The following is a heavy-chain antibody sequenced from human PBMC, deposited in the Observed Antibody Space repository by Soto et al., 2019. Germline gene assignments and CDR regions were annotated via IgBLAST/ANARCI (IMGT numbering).Heavy chain of an antibody. CDR1: GGSISSGDYY. V-gene: IGHV4-30-4*01. D-gene: IGHD3-16*01. J-gene: IGHJ6*02. CDR3: ASGYYDYVWGSRGGGMDV. Sequence: SETLSLTCTVSGGSISSGDYYWSWILQPPGKGLEWIGYICYSGSTYYNPPLKSRVTISVDTSKNRFSLKLSSVTAADTAVYYCASGYYDYVWGSRGGGMDVWGQGTTVTVSS. CDR2: ICYSGST.